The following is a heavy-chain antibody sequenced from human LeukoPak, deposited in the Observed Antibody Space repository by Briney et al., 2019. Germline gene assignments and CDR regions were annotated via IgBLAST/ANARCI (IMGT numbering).Heavy chain of an antibody. J-gene: IGHJ5*02. CDR2: IYTSGST. CDR3: ARTGVLRYFARFDP. Sequence: SQTLPLTCTVSGGSISSGSYYWSWIRQPAGKGLEWIGRIYTSGSTNYNPSLKSRVTISVDTSKNQFSLKLSSVTAADTAVYYCARTGVLRYFARFDPWGQGTLVTVSS. CDR1: GGSISSGSYY. D-gene: IGHD3-9*01. V-gene: IGHV4-61*02.